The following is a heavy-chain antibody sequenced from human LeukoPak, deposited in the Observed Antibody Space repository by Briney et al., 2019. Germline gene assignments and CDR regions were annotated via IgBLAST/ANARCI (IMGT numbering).Heavy chain of an antibody. V-gene: IGHV1-69*01. D-gene: IGHD3-10*01. CDR2: VIPIFGTA. Sequence: SVKVSCKASGGTFSSYAISWVRQAPGQGLEWMGGVIPIFGTANYAQKFQGRVTITADESTSTAYMELSSLRSEDTAVYYCARGGGRFLWFDPWGQGTLVTVSS. CDR1: GGTFSSYA. J-gene: IGHJ5*02. CDR3: ARGGGRFLWFDP.